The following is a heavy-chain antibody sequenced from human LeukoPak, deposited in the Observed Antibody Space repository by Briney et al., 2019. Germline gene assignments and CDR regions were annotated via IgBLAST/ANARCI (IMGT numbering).Heavy chain of an antibody. CDR2: IIPIFGTA. V-gene: IGHV1-69*13. D-gene: IGHD3-22*01. CDR3: ASSADPYYYDSSGYYETYFDY. Sequence: ASVTVSCKASGGTFSSYAISWVRQAPGQGLEWMGGIIPIFGTANYAQKFQGRVTITADESTSTAYMELSSLRSEDTAVYYCASSADPYYYDSSGYYETYFDYWGQGTLVTVSS. J-gene: IGHJ4*02. CDR1: GGTFSSYA.